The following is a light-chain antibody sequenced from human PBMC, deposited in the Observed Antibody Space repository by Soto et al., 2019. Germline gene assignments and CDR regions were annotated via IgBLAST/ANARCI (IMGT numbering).Light chain of an antibody. V-gene: IGKV4-1*01. CDR2: RAS. Sequence: DFVMTQSPDSLAVSLGERATINCKSSQSILNSSNNKIHLAWYRQKPGQPPKLIIYRASTREPGVPERFSGSGSETDFPLTISSLQAEDVATYYCQQYFSARLTFGGGTKVEI. CDR3: QQYFSARLT. CDR1: QSILNSSNNKIH. J-gene: IGKJ4*01.